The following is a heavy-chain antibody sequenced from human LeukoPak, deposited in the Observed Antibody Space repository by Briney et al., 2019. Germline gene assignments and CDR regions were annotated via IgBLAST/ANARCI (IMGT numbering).Heavy chain of an antibody. J-gene: IGHJ4*02. Sequence: SETLSLTCTVSGGSISSYYWSWIRQPPGKGLEWIGNIYYSGSTNYNPSLKSRVTISVDTSKNQFSLKLSSVTAADTAVYYCARGQKRSYYYDSSGYYYFDYWGQGTLVTVSS. CDR1: GGSISSYY. D-gene: IGHD3-22*01. CDR3: ARGQKRSYYYDSSGYYYFDY. CDR2: IYYSGST. V-gene: IGHV4-59*01.